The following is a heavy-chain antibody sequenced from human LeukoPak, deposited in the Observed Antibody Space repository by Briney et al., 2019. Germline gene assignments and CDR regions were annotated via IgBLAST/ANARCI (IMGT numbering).Heavy chain of an antibody. D-gene: IGHD6-25*01. Sequence: GGSLRLSCAASGFTFSSYSMNWVRQAPGKGLEWVSVIYSGGSTYYADSVKGRFTISRDNSKNTLYLQMNSLRAEDTAVYYCARALPRGGYFDYWGQGTLVTVSS. CDR2: IYSGGST. CDR1: GFTFSSYS. V-gene: IGHV3-53*01. J-gene: IGHJ4*02. CDR3: ARALPRGGYFDY.